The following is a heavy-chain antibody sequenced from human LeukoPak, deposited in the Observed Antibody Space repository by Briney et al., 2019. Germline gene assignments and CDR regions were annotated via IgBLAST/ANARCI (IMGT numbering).Heavy chain of an antibody. V-gene: IGHV1-18*01. CDR3: ARDPGFLITGTYLDY. CDR1: GYSFNNYG. J-gene: IGHJ4*02. Sequence: GASVKVSCKASGYSFNNYGVSWVRQAPGQGLEWMGWISAYNNNTNYAQNLQGRVTMTTDTSTNTAYMELKSLRYDDTAVYYCARDPGFLITGTYLDYWGQGTLVAVSS. CDR2: ISAYNNNT. D-gene: IGHD1-20*01.